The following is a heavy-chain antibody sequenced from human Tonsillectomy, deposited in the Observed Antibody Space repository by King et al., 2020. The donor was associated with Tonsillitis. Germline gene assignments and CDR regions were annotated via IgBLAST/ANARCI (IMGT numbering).Heavy chain of an antibody. CDR3: ARERDLYYFDY. D-gene: IGHD5-24*01. J-gene: IGHJ4*02. V-gene: IGHV4-61*01. CDR2: IYYSGST. Sequence: QLQESGPGLVKPSETLSLTCTVSGGSVSSGSYYWSWIRQPPGKGLEWIGYIYYSGSTNYNPSLTSRVTISVDTSKNQFSLKLSSVTAADTAVYYCARERDLYYFDYWGQGTLVTVSS. CDR1: GGSVSSGSYY.